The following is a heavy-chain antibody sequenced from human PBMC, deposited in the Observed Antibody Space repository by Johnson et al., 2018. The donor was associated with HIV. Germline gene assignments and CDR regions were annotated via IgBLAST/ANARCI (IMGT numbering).Heavy chain of an antibody. J-gene: IGHJ3*02. CDR3: TTAIYSYDTRDTRAFDI. CDR1: GLTFSIVW. V-gene: IGHV3-15*01. CDR2: IKSKTDGGTT. Sequence: VQPVESGGGLIEPGASLRLSCAASGLTFSIVWMHWVRQAPGKGLEWVGRIKSKTDGGTTDHAAPVKGRFSISRDDSKNTLYLQMNSLKTEDTALYYCTTAIYSYDTRDTRAFDIWGQGTMVTVSS. D-gene: IGHD3-22*01.